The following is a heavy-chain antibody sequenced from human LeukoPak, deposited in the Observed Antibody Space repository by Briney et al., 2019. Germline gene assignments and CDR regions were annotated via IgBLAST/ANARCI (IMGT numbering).Heavy chain of an antibody. J-gene: IGHJ3*02. CDR1: GGSFSGYY. CDR3: ARDRAQRWLQFDAFDI. CDR2: INHSGST. D-gene: IGHD5-24*01. Sequence: SETLSLTCAVYGGSFSGYYWSWIRQPPGKGLEWIGEINHSGSTNYNPSLKSRVTISVDTSKNQFSLKLSSVTAADTAVYYCARDRAQRWLQFDAFDIWGQGTMVTVSS. V-gene: IGHV4-34*09.